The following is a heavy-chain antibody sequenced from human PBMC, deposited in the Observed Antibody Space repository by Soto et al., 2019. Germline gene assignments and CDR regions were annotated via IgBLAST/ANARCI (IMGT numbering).Heavy chain of an antibody. J-gene: IGHJ4*02. CDR2: IYYSGST. Sequence: SETLSLTCTVSGGSISSYYWSWIRQPPGKGLEWIGYIYYSGSTNYNPSLKSRVTISVDTSKNQFSLKLSSVTAADTAVYYCARFRMDYGDYFDYWGQGTLVTVSS. CDR1: GGSISSYY. V-gene: IGHV4-59*01. CDR3: ARFRMDYGDYFDY. D-gene: IGHD4-17*01.